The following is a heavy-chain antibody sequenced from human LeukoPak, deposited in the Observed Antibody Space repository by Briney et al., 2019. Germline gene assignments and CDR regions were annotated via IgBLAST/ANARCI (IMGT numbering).Heavy chain of an antibody. D-gene: IGHD1-26*01. Sequence: SETLSLTCTVSGGSISTSSYYWGWIRQPPGKELEWIGSIFFRGSTYYNPSLRSRVTMSLDTSKNQFSLELSSLTAADTAVYYCASRTMAGATAHFDCWGQGTLVTVSS. CDR1: GGSISTSSYY. V-gene: IGHV4-39*07. CDR2: IFFRGST. J-gene: IGHJ4*02. CDR3: ASRTMAGATAHFDC.